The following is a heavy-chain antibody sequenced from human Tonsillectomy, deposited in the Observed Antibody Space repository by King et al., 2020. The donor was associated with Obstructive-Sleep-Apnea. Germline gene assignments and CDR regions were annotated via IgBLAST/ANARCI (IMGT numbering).Heavy chain of an antibody. Sequence: QLQESGPGLVKPSQTLSLTCTVSGGSISSGVHYWSWIRQHPGKGLEWSGYISYSGSTYYNPSLKSRVTMSVETSKNQFSLKLSSVTAADTAVYYCARGEETYYSDYWGQGTLVTVSS. V-gene: IGHV4-31*03. J-gene: IGHJ4*02. CDR2: ISYSGST. CDR3: ARGEETYYSDY. CDR1: GGSISSGVHY.